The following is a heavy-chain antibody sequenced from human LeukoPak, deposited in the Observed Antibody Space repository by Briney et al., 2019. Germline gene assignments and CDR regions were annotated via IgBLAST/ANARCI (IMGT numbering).Heavy chain of an antibody. Sequence: PGGSLRLSCVASGFTFSSHWMSWVRQAPGKGLEWVANIKQDGSDKYYVDSVKGRFTISRDNAKNSLYLQMNSLRAEDTAVYYCASGQKLGFWGQGTLVTVSS. CDR2: IKQDGSDK. CDR3: ASGQKLGF. CDR1: GFTFSSHW. J-gene: IGHJ4*02. V-gene: IGHV3-7*01. D-gene: IGHD6-13*01.